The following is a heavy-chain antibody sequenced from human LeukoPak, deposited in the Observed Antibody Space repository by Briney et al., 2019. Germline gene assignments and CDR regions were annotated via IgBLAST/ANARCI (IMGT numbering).Heavy chain of an antibody. D-gene: IGHD2-15*01. J-gene: IGHJ2*01. CDR2: IKHDGSEK. CDR3: ARIFCRGGQCYSGDCNFDL. Sequence: GGSLRLSCAASGVSFSTYWRGWFRQAPGKGLEWVANIKHDGSEKYYVDSVKGRFTISRDNAENSLYLQVNSLRAEATAVYYCARIFCRGGQCYSGDCNFDLWGRGTLVTVSS. V-gene: IGHV3-7*01. CDR1: GVSFSTYW.